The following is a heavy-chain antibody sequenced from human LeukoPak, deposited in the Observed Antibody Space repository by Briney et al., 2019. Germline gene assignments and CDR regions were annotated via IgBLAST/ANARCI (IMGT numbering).Heavy chain of an antibody. Sequence: HTGGSLRLSCAASGFTFSSYGMHWVRQAPGKGLEWVAFIRYDGSNKYYADSVKGRFTISRDNSKNTLYLQMNSLRAEDTAVYYCAKDQRRLKLRELQGWERFLYYYYYMDVWGRGTTVTVSS. J-gene: IGHJ6*03. CDR3: AKDQRRLKLRELQGWERFLYYYYYMDV. D-gene: IGHD1-26*01. CDR1: GFTFSSYG. CDR2: IRYDGSNK. V-gene: IGHV3-30*02.